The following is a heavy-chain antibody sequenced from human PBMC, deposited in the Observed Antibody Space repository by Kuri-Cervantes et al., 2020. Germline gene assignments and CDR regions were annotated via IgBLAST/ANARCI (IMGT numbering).Heavy chain of an antibody. V-gene: IGHV3-23*01. CDR2: IGKRGLRT. CDR3: ARDQRHYYDSSRHYYFDF. Sequence: GESLKISCAASGFTFNSYEMNWVRQAPGQGLELVSTIGKRGLRTRYADSVKDRFTISRDNAKNSLYLQMNSMRAEDTAVYYCARDQRHYYDSSRHYYFDFWGQGTMVTVSS. CDR1: GFTFNSYE. J-gene: IGHJ4*02. D-gene: IGHD3-22*01.